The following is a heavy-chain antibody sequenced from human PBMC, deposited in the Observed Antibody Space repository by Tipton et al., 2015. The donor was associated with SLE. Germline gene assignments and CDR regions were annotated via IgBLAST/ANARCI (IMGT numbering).Heavy chain of an antibody. J-gene: IGHJ4*02. D-gene: IGHD3-10*01. V-gene: IGHV3-23*01. CDR3: AKERITLDS. CDR2: ISGGGGTP. Sequence: SLRLSCAASGFTFSNYAMNWVRQSPGKGLEWVSGISGGGGTPYYADSVKGRFTISRDNSKNTVYMIMNSLRAEDTAVYYCAKERITLDSWGQGTLVTVSS. CDR1: GFTFSNYA.